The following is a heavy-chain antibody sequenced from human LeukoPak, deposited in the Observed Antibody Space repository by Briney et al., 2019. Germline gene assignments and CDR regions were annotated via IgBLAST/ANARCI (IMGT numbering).Heavy chain of an antibody. CDR1: GFTFSSYG. Sequence: GGSLRLSCAASGFTFSSYGMHWVRQAPGKGLEWVAFIRYDESRKHYADSVKGRFTISRDISKNTLFLQMNSLRAEDTAFYYCARIAVAGQHFDYWGQGTLVTVSS. CDR3: ARIAVAGQHFDY. D-gene: IGHD6-19*01. CDR2: IRYDESRK. V-gene: IGHV3-30*02. J-gene: IGHJ4*02.